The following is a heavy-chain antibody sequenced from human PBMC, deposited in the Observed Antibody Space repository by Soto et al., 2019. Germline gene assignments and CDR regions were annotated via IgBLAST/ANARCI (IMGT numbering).Heavy chain of an antibody. J-gene: IGHJ1*01. Sequence: PGGSLRLSCAASGFTVSSNYMSWVRQAPGKGLERVSTIYSGGRTFYADSVEGRFTISRDNSMNTLYLQMNSLRVGDTAVYYCARDGAMTTYFEYFLYWGQGTLVTVSS. D-gene: IGHD4-17*01. V-gene: IGHV3-53*01. CDR1: GFTVSSNY. CDR2: IYSGGRT. CDR3: ARDGAMTTYFEYFLY.